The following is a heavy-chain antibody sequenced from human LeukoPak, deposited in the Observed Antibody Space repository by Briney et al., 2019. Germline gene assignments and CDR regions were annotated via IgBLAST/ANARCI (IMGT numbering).Heavy chain of an antibody. V-gene: IGHV4-39*07. J-gene: IGHJ5*02. CDR2: IYYSGST. CDR3: ARVRGYCTGTSCYVWFDP. Sequence: SETLSLTCTVSGGSISSSGYFWGWIRQPPGKGLEWIGHIYYSGSTSYNPSLKSRVTMAIDTSKNQFSLKLSSVTAADTAVYSCARVRGYCTGTSCYVWFDPWGQGTLVNVSS. CDR1: GGSISSSGYF. D-gene: IGHD2-2*01.